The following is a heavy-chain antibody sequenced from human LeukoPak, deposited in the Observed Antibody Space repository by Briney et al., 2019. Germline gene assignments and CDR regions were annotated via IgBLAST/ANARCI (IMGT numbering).Heavy chain of an antibody. J-gene: IGHJ6*03. V-gene: IGHV4-61*05. CDR1: GGSISSSSYY. D-gene: IGHD3-10*01. Sequence: SETLSLTCTVSGGSISSSSYYWGWIRQPPGKGLEWSGYIYYSGSTNYNPSLKSRVTISVDPSKNQFSLKLSSVNAADTAVYYCARGEGSGSYYTGWLYYYYYMDVWGKGTTVTISS. CDR2: IYYSGST. CDR3: ARGEGSGSYYTGWLYYYYYMDV.